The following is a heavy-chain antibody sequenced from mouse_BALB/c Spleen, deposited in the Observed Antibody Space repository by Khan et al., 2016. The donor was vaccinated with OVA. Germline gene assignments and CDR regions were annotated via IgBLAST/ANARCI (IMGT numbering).Heavy chain of an antibody. V-gene: IGHV3-2*02. Sequence: EVQLQESGPGLVKPSQSLSLTCTVTGYSITSDFAWNWIRQFPGNKLEWMGYISYSGSISYNPSLKSRISITRDTSKNQFFLQLNSVTTDDTATYYCARDVGRGLMDYWGQGTSVTVSS. CDR3: ARDVGRGLMDY. D-gene: IGHD3-1*01. CDR1: GYSITSDFA. CDR2: ISYSGSI. J-gene: IGHJ4*01.